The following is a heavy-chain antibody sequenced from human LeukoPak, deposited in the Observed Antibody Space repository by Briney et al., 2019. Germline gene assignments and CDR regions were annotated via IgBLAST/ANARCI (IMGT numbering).Heavy chain of an antibody. CDR2: LNGATGVT. D-gene: IGHD7-27*01. V-gene: IGHV3-23*01. J-gene: IGHJ4*02. CDR1: GFTFSGSA. Sequence: HSGGSLRLSCAASGFTFSGSAMHWVRQAPGKGLEWVSALNGATGVTYYADSVKGRFALSRDSSDSTLYLQMNSLRVEDTAMYYCAIKVGLRVGGNWGYGGKGT. CDR3: AIKVGLRVGGNWGY.